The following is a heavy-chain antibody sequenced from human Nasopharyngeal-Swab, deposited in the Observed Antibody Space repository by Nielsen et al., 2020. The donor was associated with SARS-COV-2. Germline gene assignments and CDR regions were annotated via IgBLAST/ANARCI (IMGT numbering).Heavy chain of an antibody. Sequence: GKGLEYVSAISSNGGSTYYANSVKGRFTISRDNSKNTLYLQMGSLRAEDMAVYYCARGGSYYYYYGMDVWGQGTTVTVSS. CDR3: ARGGSYYYYYGMDV. V-gene: IGHV3-64*01. D-gene: IGHD3-16*01. J-gene: IGHJ6*02. CDR2: ISSNGGST.